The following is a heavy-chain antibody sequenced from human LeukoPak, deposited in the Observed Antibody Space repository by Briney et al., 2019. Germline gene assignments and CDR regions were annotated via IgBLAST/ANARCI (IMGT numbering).Heavy chain of an antibody. Sequence: PGGSLRLSCAASGFTFDDYTMHWIRQAPGKDLEWVSLATRDGIYTYYADSLKGRFTISRDNSKNSLYLQVNSLRTEDTALYYCVTERSRYFHYWGQGILVTVSS. CDR3: VTERSRYFHY. J-gene: IGHJ4*02. CDR2: ATRDGIYT. D-gene: IGHD3-3*01. V-gene: IGHV3-43*01. CDR1: GFTFDDYT.